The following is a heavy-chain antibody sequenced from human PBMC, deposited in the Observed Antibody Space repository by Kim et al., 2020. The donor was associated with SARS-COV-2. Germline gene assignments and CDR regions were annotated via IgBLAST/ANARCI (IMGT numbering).Heavy chain of an antibody. D-gene: IGHD2-2*01. Sequence: SETLSLTCAVYGGSFSGYYWSWIRQPPGKGLEWIGEINHGGSTNYNPSLKSRVTISVDTSKNQFSLKLSSVTAADTAVYYCARGRHIVVARGWFDPWGQGTLVTVSS. J-gene: IGHJ5*02. V-gene: IGHV4-34*01. CDR3: ARGRHIVVARGWFDP. CDR2: INHGGST. CDR1: GGSFSGYY.